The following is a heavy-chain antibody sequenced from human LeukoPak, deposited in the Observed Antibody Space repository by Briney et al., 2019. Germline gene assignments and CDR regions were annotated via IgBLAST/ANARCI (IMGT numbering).Heavy chain of an antibody. CDR1: GFTFSSYW. J-gene: IGHJ4*02. CDR2: INSDGSST. V-gene: IGHV3-74*01. Sequence: GGPLRLSCAASGFTFSSYWMHWVRQAPGKGLVWVSRINSDGSSTSYADSVKGRFTISRDNAKNTLYLQMNSLRAEDTAVYYCARSIAARRPNDYWGQGTLVTVSS. D-gene: IGHD6-6*01. CDR3: ARSIAARRPNDY.